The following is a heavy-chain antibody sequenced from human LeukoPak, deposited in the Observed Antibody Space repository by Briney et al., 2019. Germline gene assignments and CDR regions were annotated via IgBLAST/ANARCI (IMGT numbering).Heavy chain of an antibody. CDR3: ARTADYYGSGSYYALGY. J-gene: IGHJ4*02. V-gene: IGHV5-51*01. D-gene: IGHD3-10*01. CDR1: GYSFTSYW. Sequence: GASLQISCKGSGYSFTSYWIGWVRQMPGKGLEWMGIIYPGDSDTRYSPSFQGQVTISADKSISTAYLQWSSLKASDTAMYYCARTADYYGSGSYYALGYWGQGTLVTVSS. CDR2: IYPGDSDT.